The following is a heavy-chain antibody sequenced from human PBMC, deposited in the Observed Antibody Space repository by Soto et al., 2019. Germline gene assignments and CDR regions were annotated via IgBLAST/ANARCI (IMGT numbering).Heavy chain of an antibody. J-gene: IGHJ6*02. CDR3: ARGGTYGMDV. D-gene: IGHD3-16*01. CDR1: GGTFRSYA. V-gene: IGHV1-69*13. CDR2: IIPIFGTA. Sequence: SVKVSCQASGGTFRSYAIRLLRQAPGQGLEWMGGIIPIFGTANYAQKFQGRVTITADESTSTAYMELSSLRSEDTAVYYCARGGTYGMDVWGQGTTVTVSS.